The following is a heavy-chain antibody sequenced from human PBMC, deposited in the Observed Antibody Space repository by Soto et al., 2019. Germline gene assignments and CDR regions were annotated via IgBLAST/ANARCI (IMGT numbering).Heavy chain of an antibody. Sequence: ASVKVSCKASGYTFTSYDINWVRQATGQGLEWMGWMNPNSGNTGYAQKFQGRVTMTRNTSISTAYMELSSLRSEDTAVYYCVTSSPGFVCSGGSCYSLSWFDPWGQGTLVTVSS. CDR1: GYTFTSYD. CDR2: MNPNSGNT. V-gene: IGHV1-8*01. J-gene: IGHJ5*02. D-gene: IGHD2-15*01. CDR3: VTSSPGFVCSGGSCYSLSWFDP.